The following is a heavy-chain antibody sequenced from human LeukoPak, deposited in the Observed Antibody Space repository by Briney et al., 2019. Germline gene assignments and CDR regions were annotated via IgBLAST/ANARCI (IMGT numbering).Heavy chain of an antibody. V-gene: IGHV1-2*02. CDR2: INPNSGGT. Sequence: ASVKVSCKASGYTFTGYYMHWVRQAPGQGLEWMGWINPNSGGTNYAQKFQGRVTMTWDTSIRTAYMELSRLRSDDTAVYYCARDRILPTGYYWHYMDAWGKGTTVTVSS. CDR3: ARDRILPTGYYWHYMDA. J-gene: IGHJ6*03. CDR1: GYTFTGYY.